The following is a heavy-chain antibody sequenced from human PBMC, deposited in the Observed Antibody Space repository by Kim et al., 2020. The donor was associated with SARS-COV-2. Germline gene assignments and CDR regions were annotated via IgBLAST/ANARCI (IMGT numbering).Heavy chain of an antibody. CDR2: IYPGDSDT. Sequence: GESLKISCKGSGYSFTSYWIGWVRQMPGKGLEWMGIIYPGDSDTRYSPSFQGQVTISADKSISTAYLQWSSLKASDTAMYYCARPIRGYSYGNLNWYFDLWGRGTLVTVSS. V-gene: IGHV5-51*01. D-gene: IGHD5-18*01. J-gene: IGHJ2*01. CDR1: GYSFTSYW. CDR3: ARPIRGYSYGNLNWYFDL.